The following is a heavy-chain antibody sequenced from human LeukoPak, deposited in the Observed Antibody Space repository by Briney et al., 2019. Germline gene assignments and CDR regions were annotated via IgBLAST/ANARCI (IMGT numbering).Heavy chain of an antibody. CDR1: GFTFSSYW. V-gene: IGHV3-74*01. CDR3: ARPRYYYYMDV. J-gene: IGHJ6*03. CDR2: INSDGSST. Sequence: GGSLRLSCAASGFTFSSYWMHWVRQAPGKGLVWVSRINSDGSSTSYADSVKGRFTISRDNAKNTLYLQMNSLRAEDTAVYYCARPRYYYYMDVWGKGTTDTVSS.